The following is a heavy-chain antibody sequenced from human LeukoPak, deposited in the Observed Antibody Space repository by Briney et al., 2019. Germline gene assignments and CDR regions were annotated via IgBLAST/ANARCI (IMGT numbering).Heavy chain of an antibody. J-gene: IGHJ4*02. CDR1: GGSFSGYC. D-gene: IGHD3-10*01. CDR3: ARVLNNYGSGSYLYY. CDR2: INHSGST. Sequence: PSETLSLTCAVYGGSFSGYCWSWIRQPPGKGLEWIGEINHSGSTNYNPSLKSRVTISVDTSKNQFSLKLSSVTAADTAVYYCARVLNNYGSGSYLYYWGQGTLVTVSS. V-gene: IGHV4-34*01.